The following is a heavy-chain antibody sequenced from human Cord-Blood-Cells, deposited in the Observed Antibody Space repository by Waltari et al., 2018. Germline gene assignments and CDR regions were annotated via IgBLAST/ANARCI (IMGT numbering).Heavy chain of an antibody. D-gene: IGHD3-10*01. V-gene: IGHV1-69*01. CDR3: ARVRRRYYGSGSPFDP. CDR1: GGTFSSYA. Sequence: QVQLVQSGAEVKKPGSSVKVSCKASGGTFSSYAISWVRQAPGQGLEWRGGIIPIFGTANYAQKFQGRVTITADESTSTAYMELSSLRSEDTAVYYCARVRRRYYGSGSPFDPWGQGTLVTVSS. J-gene: IGHJ5*02. CDR2: IIPIFGTA.